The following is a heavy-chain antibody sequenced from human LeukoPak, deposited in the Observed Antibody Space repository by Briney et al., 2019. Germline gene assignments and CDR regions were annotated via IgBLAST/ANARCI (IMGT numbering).Heavy chain of an antibody. V-gene: IGHV1-69*13. J-gene: IGHJ4*02. CDR1: GGTFSSYA. CDR2: IIPIFGTA. CDR3: AAAYTPNYYDSSGYSNPFDY. D-gene: IGHD3-22*01. Sequence: GASVKVSCKASGGTFSSYAISWVRQAPGQGLEWMGGIIPIFGTANYAQKFQGRVTITADESTSTAYMELSSLRSEDTAVYYCAAAYTPNYYDSSGYSNPFDYWGQGTLVTVSS.